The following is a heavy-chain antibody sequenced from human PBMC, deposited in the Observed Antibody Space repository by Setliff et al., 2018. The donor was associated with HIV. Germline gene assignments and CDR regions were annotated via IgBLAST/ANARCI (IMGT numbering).Heavy chain of an antibody. CDR3: NIYYYYYMDV. CDR2: IHASGNT. J-gene: IGHJ6*03. CDR1: GGSINRGNYY. Sequence: SETLSLTCSVSGGSINRGNYYWTWIRQPAGKGLQWIGRIHASGNTNYSPSLKSRVTISVDTSKSQFSLKLSSVTAADTAVYYCNIYYYYYMDVWGKGTTVTVSS. V-gene: IGHV4-61*02.